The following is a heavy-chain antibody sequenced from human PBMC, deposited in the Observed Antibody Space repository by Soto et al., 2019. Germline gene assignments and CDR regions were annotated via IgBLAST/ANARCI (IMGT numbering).Heavy chain of an antibody. D-gene: IGHD1-26*01. CDR1: GFTFSSYA. CDR2: ISGSGGST. Sequence: GGSLRLSCAASGFTFSSYAMSWVRQAPGKGLEWVSAISGSGGSTYYADSVKGRFTISRDNSKNTLYLQMNSLRAEDTAVYYCASEAYRGGIHPYYGMDVWGQGTTVTVSS. J-gene: IGHJ6*02. CDR3: ASEAYRGGIHPYYGMDV. V-gene: IGHV3-23*01.